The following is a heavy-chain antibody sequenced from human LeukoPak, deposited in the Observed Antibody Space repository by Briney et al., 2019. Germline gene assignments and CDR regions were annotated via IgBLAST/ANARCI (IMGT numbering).Heavy chain of an antibody. Sequence: ASVKVSCKASGYTFTSYDINWVRQATGQGLEWMGWMNPNSGNTGYAQKFQGRVTITRNTSISTAYMELSSLRSEDTAVYYCARAYGDYTTGNWYFDLWGRSTLVTVSS. CDR1: GYTFTSYD. CDR2: MNPNSGNT. CDR3: ARAYGDYTTGNWYFDL. J-gene: IGHJ2*01. D-gene: IGHD4-17*01. V-gene: IGHV1-8*03.